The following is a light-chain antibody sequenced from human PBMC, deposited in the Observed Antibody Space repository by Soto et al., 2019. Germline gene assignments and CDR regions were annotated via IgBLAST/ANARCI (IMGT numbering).Light chain of an antibody. Sequence: EIVLTQSPATLSLSPGERATLSCRASQSVSSYLAWYQQKPGQAPRLLIYDASNRATGVPARFSGGGSGTDFTLTISRLEPEDFAVYYCQQYGSSGTFGQGTKWIS. CDR2: DAS. V-gene: IGKV3-11*01. J-gene: IGKJ1*01. CDR1: QSVSSY. CDR3: QQYGSSGT.